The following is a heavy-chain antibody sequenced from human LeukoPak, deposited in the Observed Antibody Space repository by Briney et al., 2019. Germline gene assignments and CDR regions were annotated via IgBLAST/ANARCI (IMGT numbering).Heavy chain of an antibody. CDR3: VRGYSLGPYGMDV. D-gene: IGHD2-15*01. CDR1: GFPLSSYA. V-gene: IGHV3-64D*09. J-gene: IGHJ6*02. Sequence: GGSLRLSCSASGFPLSSYAMHWVRQAPGKGLEYVSAISDSGGSTYYADSVKGRFTISRDNSKNTLYLQVSSLRAEDTAVYFCVRGYSLGPYGMDVWGQGTTVTVSS. CDR2: ISDSGGST.